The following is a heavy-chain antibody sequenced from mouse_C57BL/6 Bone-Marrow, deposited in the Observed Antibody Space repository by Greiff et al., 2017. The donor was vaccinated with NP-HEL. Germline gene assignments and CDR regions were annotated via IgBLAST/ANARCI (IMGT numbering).Heavy chain of an antibody. CDR3: TTWEIITTVVAPFDY. CDR1: GFNIKDYY. Sequence: VQLQQSGAELVRPGASVKLSCTASGFNIKDYYMHWVKQRPEQGLEWIGRIDPEDGDTEYAPQFQGKATMTADTSSNTAYLQLSSLTSEDTAVYYCTTWEIITTVVAPFDYWGQGTTLTVSS. D-gene: IGHD1-1*01. J-gene: IGHJ2*01. CDR2: IDPEDGDT. V-gene: IGHV14-1*01.